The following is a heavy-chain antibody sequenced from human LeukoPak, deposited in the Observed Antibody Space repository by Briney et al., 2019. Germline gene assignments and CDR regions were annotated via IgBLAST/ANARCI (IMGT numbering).Heavy chain of an antibody. D-gene: IGHD2-15*01. Sequence: ASVTVSCKASGYTFTSYGISWVRQAPGQGLEWMGWISAYNGNTNYAQKLQGRVTMTTATSTSTAYMELRSLRSDDTAVYYCARRVGYCSGGSCYNCFGRRGQRALVT. CDR2: ISAYNGNT. V-gene: IGHV1-18*04. CDR1: GYTFTSYG. J-gene: IGHJ5*02. CDR3: ARRVGYCSGGSCYNCFGR.